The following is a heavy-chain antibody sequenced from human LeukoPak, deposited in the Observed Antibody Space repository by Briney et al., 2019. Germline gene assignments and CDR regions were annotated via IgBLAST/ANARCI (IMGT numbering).Heavy chain of an antibody. CDR3: ARDLEVYSGYDRPYDYVWGSYRYTSVDAFDI. CDR1: GFTFSSYW. Sequence: GGSLRLSCAASGFTFSSYWMHWVGQAPGKGLVWVSRINSDGSSTSYADSVKGRFTISRDNAKNTLYLQMNSLRAEDTAVYYCARDLEVYSGYDRPYDYVWGSYRYTSVDAFDIWGQGTMVTVSS. V-gene: IGHV3-74*01. CDR2: INSDGSST. J-gene: IGHJ3*02. D-gene: IGHD3-16*02.